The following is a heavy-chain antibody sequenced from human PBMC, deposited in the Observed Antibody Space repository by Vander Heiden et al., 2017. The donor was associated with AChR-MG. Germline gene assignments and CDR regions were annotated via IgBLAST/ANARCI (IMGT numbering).Heavy chain of an antibody. D-gene: IGHD1-26*01. Sequence: EVQLVQSGAEVKKPGESLKISCKGSGYTFSYYWIGWVRQVPGTGLEWMGITYPADSDTRDSLVCQGQVFISAEQSICTAYLQGSTTQDSDTAVYFCVGTNGCWDRDPYDLWFQGTMGNISS. J-gene: IGHJ3*01. CDR3: VGTNGCWDRDPYDL. CDR1: GYTFSYYW. CDR2: TYPADSDT. V-gene: IGHV5-51*03.